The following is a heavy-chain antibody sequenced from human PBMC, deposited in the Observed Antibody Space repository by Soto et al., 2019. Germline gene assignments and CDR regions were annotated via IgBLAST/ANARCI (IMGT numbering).Heavy chain of an antibody. CDR3: ARDTKLRFLGHFDWLLGGPAGMDV. CDR2: IIPIFGTA. D-gene: IGHD3-9*01. J-gene: IGHJ6*02. Sequence: QVQLVQSGAEVKKPGSSVKVSCKASGGTFSSYAISWVRQAPGQGLEWMGGIIPIFGTANYAQKFQGRVTSTADESTSTAYMELSSLRSEDTAVYYCARDTKLRFLGHFDWLLGGPAGMDVWGQGTTVTVSS. V-gene: IGHV1-69*01. CDR1: GGTFSSYA.